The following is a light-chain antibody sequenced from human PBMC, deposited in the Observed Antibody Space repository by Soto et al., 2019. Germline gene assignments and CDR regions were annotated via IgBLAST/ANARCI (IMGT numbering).Light chain of an antibody. CDR3: AAWDDSLNGRVV. Sequence: QSALTQPPSASGSPGQPVTISCTGTSSDVGGYDYVSWYQQYPGKAPKLLIYSNNQRPSGVPDRFSGSKSGTSASLAISGLQSEDEADYYCAAWDDSLNGRVVFGGGTKLTVL. CDR2: SNN. V-gene: IGLV1-44*01. J-gene: IGLJ2*01. CDR1: SSDVGGYD.